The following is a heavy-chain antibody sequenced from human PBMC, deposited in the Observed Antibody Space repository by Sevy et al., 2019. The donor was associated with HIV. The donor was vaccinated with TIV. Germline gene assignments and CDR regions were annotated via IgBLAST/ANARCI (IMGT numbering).Heavy chain of an antibody. CDR3: AREEYYYDSSGYSY. D-gene: IGHD3-22*01. V-gene: IGHV1-69*06. Sequence: ASVKVSCKASGGTFSSYAISWVRQAPGQGLEWMGGIIPIFVTANYAEKFQGRVTITADKSTSTAYMELGSLRSEDTAVYYCAREEYYYDSSGYSYWGQGTLVTVSS. J-gene: IGHJ4*02. CDR1: GGTFSSYA. CDR2: IIPIFVTA.